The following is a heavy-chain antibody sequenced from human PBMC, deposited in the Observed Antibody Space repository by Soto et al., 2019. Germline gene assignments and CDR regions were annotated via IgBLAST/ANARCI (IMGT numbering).Heavy chain of an antibody. CDR2: IDPSDSYA. V-gene: IGHV5-10-1*01. D-gene: IGHD5-12*01. CDR1: GYSFTSFW. CDR3: ARLERYTGYELHFDY. J-gene: IGHJ4*02. Sequence: AGESLKISCKGSGYSFTSFWISWVRQMPGKGLEWMGRIDPSDSYASYSPSFQGHVTISADKSISTAYLQWSSLKASDTAMYYCARLERYTGYELHFDYWGQGTLVTAPQ.